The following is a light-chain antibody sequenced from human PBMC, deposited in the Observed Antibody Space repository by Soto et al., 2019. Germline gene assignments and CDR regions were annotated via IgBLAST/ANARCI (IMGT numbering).Light chain of an antibody. J-gene: IGKJ2*01. CDR2: DAS. CDR1: QSVASN. Sequence: EIVMTQSPASLSVSPGDGATLSCRASQSVASNVAWYQQKPGQGPGLLIHDASTRAVGVPARFSGSGSGTDFTLTISSLQSEDFAVYYCQQYHNWPPQYTFGQGTKLQIK. CDR3: QQYHNWPPQYT. V-gene: IGKV3-15*01.